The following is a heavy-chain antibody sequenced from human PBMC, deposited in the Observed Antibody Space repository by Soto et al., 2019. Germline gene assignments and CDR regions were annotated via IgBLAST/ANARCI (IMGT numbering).Heavy chain of an antibody. CDR2: IIPILGIP. J-gene: IGHJ6*03. Sequence: GASVKVSCKASGGTFNDNIIWVRQAPGQGLEWMGRIIPILGIPNYAQKFQGRLTITADESTSTAYMELSSLRSEDTAVDYCARDSLNYYMDVWGKGTKVTVSS. CDR1: GGTFNDNI. V-gene: IGHV1-69*04. CDR3: ARDSLNYYMDV.